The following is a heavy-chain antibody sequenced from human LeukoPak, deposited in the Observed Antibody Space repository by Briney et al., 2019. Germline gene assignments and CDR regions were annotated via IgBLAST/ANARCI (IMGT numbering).Heavy chain of an antibody. CDR1: GLTVSGTH. CDR3: AKDEATSGGGLAS. J-gene: IGHJ4*02. D-gene: IGHD3-16*01. Sequence: PGRSLRLSCAASGLTVSGTHMSWVRQAPGKGLEWVSAMYTGGTTYYAASVKGRFTISRDNSRNTLFLHMSSLRADDTAVYYCAKDEATSGGGLASWGQGTLVTVSS. V-gene: IGHV3-53*01. CDR2: MYTGGTT.